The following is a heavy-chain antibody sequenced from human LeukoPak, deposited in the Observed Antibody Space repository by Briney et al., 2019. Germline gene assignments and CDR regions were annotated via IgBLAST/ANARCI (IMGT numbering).Heavy chain of an antibody. CDR1: GGSISNYY. CDR2: IYSSGST. Sequence: SETLSLTCTVSGGSISNYYWSWIRQPAGKGLEFIGRIYSSGSTNYNPSLKSRVTMSVDTSKNQFSLKLSFVTAADTAVYYCARGGIGTSLDYWGQGTLVTVSS. CDR3: ARGGIGTSLDY. D-gene: IGHD2-21*01. J-gene: IGHJ4*02. V-gene: IGHV4-4*07.